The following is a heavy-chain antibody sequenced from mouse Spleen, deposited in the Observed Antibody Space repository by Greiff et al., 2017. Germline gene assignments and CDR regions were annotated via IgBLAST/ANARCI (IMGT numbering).Heavy chain of an antibody. V-gene: IGHV1-81*01. D-gene: IGHD1-1*01. CDR3: ARSDPYYYGSRGGHFDV. CDR1: GYTFTSYG. CDR2: IYPRSGNT. Sequence: VQLQQSGAELARPGASVKLSCKASGYTFTSYGISWVKQRTGQGLEWIGEIYPRSGNTYYNEKFKGKATLTADKSSSTAYMELRSLTSEDSAVYFCARSDPYYYGSRGGHFDVWGTGTTVTVSS. J-gene: IGHJ1*03.